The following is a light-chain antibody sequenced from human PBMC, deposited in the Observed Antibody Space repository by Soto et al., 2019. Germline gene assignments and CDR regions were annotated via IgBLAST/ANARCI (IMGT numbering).Light chain of an antibody. CDR3: QQYAYSPLN. CDR1: RTVGNNY. CDR2: DAS. V-gene: IGKV3-20*01. J-gene: IGKJ4*01. Sequence: EIVLTQSPGTLSVSPGERATLSCRASRTVGNNYLAWYQQRPGQAPNLLIYDASSRATGIPDRFSGSGSGTDFTLTITRLEPEDSAMYYCQQYAYSPLNFGGGTKVDIK.